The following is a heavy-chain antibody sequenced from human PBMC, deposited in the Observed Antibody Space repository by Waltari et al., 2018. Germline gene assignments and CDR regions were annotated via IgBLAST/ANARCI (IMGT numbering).Heavy chain of an antibody. CDR1: AFPVSTNY. CDR2: IYSGGNT. CDR3: ARGPGEFLPIDF. J-gene: IGHJ4*02. Sequence: EVQLVASGGGLFQPGGSLRLSCAASAFPVSTNYMSWVRQAPGKGLDWVSVIYSGGNTYSADSVKGRFTISRDNSKNTLYLQMNSLRAEDTAVYYCARGPGEFLPIDFWGQGTLVTVSS. D-gene: IGHD7-27*01. V-gene: IGHV3-53*01.